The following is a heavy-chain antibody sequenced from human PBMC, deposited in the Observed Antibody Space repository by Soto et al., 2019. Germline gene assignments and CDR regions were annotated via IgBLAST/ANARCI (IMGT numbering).Heavy chain of an antibody. D-gene: IGHD3-3*01. CDR1: GFTFSSYG. CDR3: ARDGDYDFWSGYRYYYYYGMDV. Sequence: GGSLRLSCAASGFTFSSYGMHWVRQAPGKGLEWVAVIWYDGSNKYYADSVKGRFTISRDNSKNTLYLQMNSLRAEDTAVYYCARDGDYDFWSGYRYYYYYGMDVWGQGTTVTVSS. J-gene: IGHJ6*02. CDR2: IWYDGSNK. V-gene: IGHV3-33*01.